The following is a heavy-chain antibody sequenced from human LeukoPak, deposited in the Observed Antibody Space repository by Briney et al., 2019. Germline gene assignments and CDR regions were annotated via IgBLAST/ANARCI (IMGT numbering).Heavy chain of an antibody. Sequence: ASVKVSCKASGYTFTSYYMHWVRQAPGQGLEWMGISNPNSDYTNYAEKFQGRVTMTRDTSTSTVYMELSSLRSEDTAVYYCARDGNNWNVDYWGQGTLVTVSS. J-gene: IGHJ4*02. CDR1: GYTFTSYY. CDR2: SNPNSDYT. D-gene: IGHD1-20*01. V-gene: IGHV1-46*01. CDR3: ARDGNNWNVDY.